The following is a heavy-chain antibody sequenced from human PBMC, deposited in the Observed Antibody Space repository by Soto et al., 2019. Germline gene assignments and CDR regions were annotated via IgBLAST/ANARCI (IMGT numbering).Heavy chain of an antibody. CDR3: AKDPEDIVVVVAARGLFDY. D-gene: IGHD2-15*01. CDR1: GFTCSSHA. J-gene: IGHJ4*02. Sequence: GASLRLACGASGFTCSSHAMSWVRQAPGKGLEWVSAISGSGGSTYYADSVKGRFTISRDNSKNTLYLQMNSLRAEDTAVYYCAKDPEDIVVVVAARGLFDYWGQGTLVTAPQ. CDR2: ISGSGGST. V-gene: IGHV3-23*01.